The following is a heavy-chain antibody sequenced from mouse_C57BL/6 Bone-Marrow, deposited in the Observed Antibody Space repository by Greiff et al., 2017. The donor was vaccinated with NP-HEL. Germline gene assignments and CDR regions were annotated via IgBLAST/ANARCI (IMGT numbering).Heavy chain of an antibody. CDR3: ASDGYYLFAY. CDR1: GYSITSGYY. Sequence: DVQLQESGPGLVKPSQSLSLTCSVTGYSITSGYYWNWIRQFPGNKLEWMGYISYDGSNNYNPSLKNRISITRDTSKNQFFLKLNSVTTEDTATYYCASDGYYLFAYWGQGTLVTVSA. J-gene: IGHJ3*01. CDR2: ISYDGSN. D-gene: IGHD2-3*01. V-gene: IGHV3-6*01.